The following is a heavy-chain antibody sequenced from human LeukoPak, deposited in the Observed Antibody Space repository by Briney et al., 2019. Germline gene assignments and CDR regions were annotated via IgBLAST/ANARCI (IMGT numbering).Heavy chain of an antibody. CDR3: ARSNWFDP. Sequence: SETLSLTCAVYGGSFSGYYWSWIRQPPGKGLEWIGEINHSGSTNYNPSLKSRVTISVDTSKNQFSLKLSSVTAADTAVYYCARSNWFDPWGQGTLVTVSS. CDR1: GGSFSGYY. J-gene: IGHJ5*02. V-gene: IGHV4-34*01. CDR2: INHSGST.